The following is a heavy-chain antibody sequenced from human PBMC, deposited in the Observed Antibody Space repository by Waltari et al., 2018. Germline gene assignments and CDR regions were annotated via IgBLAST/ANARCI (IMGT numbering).Heavy chain of an antibody. V-gene: IGHV3-74*03. CDR3: ARAGLLGAFDV. J-gene: IGHJ3*01. CDR2: INNDGSST. D-gene: IGHD2-15*01. CDR1: GVTLSRSW. Sequence: EVQLVESGGGLVQPGGSLRLSCAASGVTLSRSWIHWVRQSPGKGLMCVSRINNDGSSTVYADSVKGRFTISRDDAKNTVSLQVNNLSAEDTALYYCARAGLLGAFDVWGQGTMVTVSS.